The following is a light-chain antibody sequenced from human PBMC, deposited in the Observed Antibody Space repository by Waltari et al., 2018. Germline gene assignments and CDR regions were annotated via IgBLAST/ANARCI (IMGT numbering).Light chain of an antibody. V-gene: IGLV1-40*01. J-gene: IGLJ3*02. CDR1: SSNPGAGYD. CDR2: FNN. Sequence: QSVLTQPPSVSGAPGQRVTISCTRSSSNPGAGYDVHWYQQLPGTVPKLLIYFNNNRPSGVPDRISASKSGTLASLAITGLQAEDEADYYCQSYDSSLTAWVFGGGTKLTVL. CDR3: QSYDSSLTAWV.